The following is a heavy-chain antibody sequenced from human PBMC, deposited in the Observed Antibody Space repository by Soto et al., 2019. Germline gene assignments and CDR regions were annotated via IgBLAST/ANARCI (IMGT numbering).Heavy chain of an antibody. CDR1: GFTVSSNY. CDR2: IYSGGST. V-gene: IGHV3-53*01. J-gene: IGHJ4*02. Sequence: PGGSLRLSCAASGFTVSSNYMSWVRQAPGKGLEWVSVIYSGGSTYYADSVKGRFTISRDNSKNTLYLQMNSLRAEDTAVYYCARDPTMLNVEMATTWGQGTLVTVSS. D-gene: IGHD1-26*01. CDR3: ARDPTMLNVEMATT.